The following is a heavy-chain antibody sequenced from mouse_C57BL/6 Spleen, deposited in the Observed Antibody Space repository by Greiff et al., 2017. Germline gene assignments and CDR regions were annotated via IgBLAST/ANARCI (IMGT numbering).Heavy chain of an antibody. CDR2: IDPNSGGT. CDR1: GYTFTSYW. D-gene: IGHD2-5*01. Sequence: QVQLQQPGAELVKPGASVKLSCKASGYTFTSYWMHWVKQRPGRGLEWIGRIDPNSGGTKYNEKFKSKATLTVDKPSSTAYMQLSSLTSEDSAVYYCARRDSNYWFAYWGQVTLVTVSA. V-gene: IGHV1-72*01. J-gene: IGHJ3*01. CDR3: ARRDSNYWFAY.